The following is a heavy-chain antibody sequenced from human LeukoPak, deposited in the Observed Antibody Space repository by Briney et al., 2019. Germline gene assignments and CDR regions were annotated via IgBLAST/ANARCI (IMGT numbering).Heavy chain of an antibody. J-gene: IGHJ5*02. CDR3: ARAAFGYSGYDVWWFDP. D-gene: IGHD5-12*01. V-gene: IGHV4-61*05. Sequence: PSETLSLTCTVSGGSISTSNYYWGWIRQPPGKDLEWIGYIYYSGSTNYNPSLKSRVTISVDTSKNQFSLKLSSVTAADTAVYYCARAAFGYSGYDVWWFDPWGQGTLVTVSS. CDR1: GGSISTSNYY. CDR2: IYYSGST.